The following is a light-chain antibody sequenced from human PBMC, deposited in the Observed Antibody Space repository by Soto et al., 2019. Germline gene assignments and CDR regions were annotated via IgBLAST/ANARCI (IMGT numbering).Light chain of an antibody. J-gene: IGKJ4*01. V-gene: IGKV4-1*01. CDR3: QQYYTSRLT. CDR1: QSVLYNSNNKNY. CDR2: WAS. Sequence: DIVMTQSPDSLAVSLGERATINCKSSQSVLYNSNNKNYLAWYQQKPGQPPKLLIYWASTRESGVPDRFSGSGSGTDFTLTISSLQAADVAVYYCQQYYTSRLTFDGGTKVEIK.